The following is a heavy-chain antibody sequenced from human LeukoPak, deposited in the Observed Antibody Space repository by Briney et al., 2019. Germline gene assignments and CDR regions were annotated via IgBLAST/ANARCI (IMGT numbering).Heavy chain of an antibody. J-gene: IGHJ4*02. Sequence: PSETLSLTCTVSGGSISSYYWSWIRQPPGKGLEWIGYIYYSGSTNYNPSLKSRVTISVDTSKNQFSLKLSSVTAADTAVYYCARGGYYYDGSGYYYYPMLFDYWGQGTLVTVSS. CDR3: ARGGYYYDGSGYYYYPMLFDY. V-gene: IGHV4-59*01. CDR2: IYYSGST. CDR1: GGSISSYY. D-gene: IGHD3-22*01.